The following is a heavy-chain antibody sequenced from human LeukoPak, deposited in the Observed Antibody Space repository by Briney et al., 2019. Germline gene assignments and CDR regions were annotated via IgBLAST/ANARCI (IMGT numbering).Heavy chain of an antibody. Sequence: PSETLSLTCTVSGGSISSYFWSWIRQPPGKGLEWIGYVYYSGGTNYNPPLKSRVTISVDTSKKQFSLKLSSATAADTAVYYCARVLDLSKRGLDAFDIWGQGTMVTVSS. CDR2: VYYSGGT. J-gene: IGHJ3*02. CDR1: GGSISSYF. V-gene: IGHV4-59*01. CDR3: ARVLDLSKRGLDAFDI. D-gene: IGHD3-16*01.